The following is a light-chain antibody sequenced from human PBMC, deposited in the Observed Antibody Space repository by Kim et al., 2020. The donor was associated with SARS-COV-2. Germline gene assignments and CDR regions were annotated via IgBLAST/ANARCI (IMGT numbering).Light chain of an antibody. J-gene: IGKJ1*01. V-gene: IGKV1-39*01. CDR3: QKSDSTPQA. CDR1: QSIISY. CDR2: AAS. Sequence: DIQMTQSPSSLSASVGDRVTITCRASQSIISYLNWYQQKPGKAPKLLIYAASSLQSGVPSRFSGSGSGTDFTLTISSLQPEDFATYYCQKSDSTPQAFGQGTKMDIK.